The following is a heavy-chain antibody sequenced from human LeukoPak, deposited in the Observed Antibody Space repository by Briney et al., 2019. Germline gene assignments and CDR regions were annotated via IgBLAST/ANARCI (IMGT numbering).Heavy chain of an antibody. J-gene: IGHJ4*02. CDR2: IKADGGEK. V-gene: IGHV3-7*01. D-gene: IGHD3-22*01. Sequence: PGGSLRLSCAASGFTFSTYWMNWFRQTPGKGLEWVAKIKADGGEKDHVASVKGRFTISRDNAKNSLYLQMNSLRAEDTAVYYCAKDQAVYYDSRALDYWGQGTLVTVSS. CDR1: GFTFSTYW. CDR3: AKDQAVYYDSRALDY.